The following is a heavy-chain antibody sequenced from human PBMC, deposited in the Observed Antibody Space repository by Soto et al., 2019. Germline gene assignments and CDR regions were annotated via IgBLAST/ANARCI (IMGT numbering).Heavy chain of an antibody. CDR1: GGSISSGTYY. CDR2: IYYNESP. V-gene: IGHV4-31*03. D-gene: IGHD3-22*01. Sequence: QVQLQESGSGLVKPSQTLSLTCTVSGGSISSGTYYWSWIRQHPGKGLEWIGYIYYNESPYYNPPLKSRVTISVDTSKNQFSLRLNSVTAADTAVYYCARVPIGVSGTYYFDYWGQGTLVTVSS. J-gene: IGHJ4*02. CDR3: ARVPIGVSGTYYFDY.